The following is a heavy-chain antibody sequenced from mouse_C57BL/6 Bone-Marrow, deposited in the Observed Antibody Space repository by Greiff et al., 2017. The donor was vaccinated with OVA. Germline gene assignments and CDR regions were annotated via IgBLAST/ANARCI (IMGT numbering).Heavy chain of an antibody. Sequence: QVQLKQSGPELVKPGASVKISCKASGYAFSSSWMNWVKQRPGKGLEWIGRIYPGDGDTNYNGKFKGKATLTADKSSSTAYMQLSSLTSEDSAVYFCARLGYGSPYWYFDVWGTGTTVTVSS. CDR1: GYAFSSSW. CDR2: IYPGDGDT. D-gene: IGHD1-1*01. V-gene: IGHV1-82*01. J-gene: IGHJ1*03. CDR3: ARLGYGSPYWYFDV.